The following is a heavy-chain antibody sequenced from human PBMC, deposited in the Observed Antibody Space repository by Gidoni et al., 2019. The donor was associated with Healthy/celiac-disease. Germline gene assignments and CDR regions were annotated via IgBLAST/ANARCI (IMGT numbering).Heavy chain of an antibody. J-gene: IGHJ6*02. Sequence: QVQLVQSGAEVKKPGASVKVSCKASGYTFTRYDITWVRQATGQGLEWMGWMNPNSGNTGYAQKFQGRVTMTRNTSISTAYMELSSLRSEDTAVYYCARQSASDRNYYYGMDVWGQGTTVTVSS. CDR3: ARQSASDRNYYYGMDV. V-gene: IGHV1-8*01. CDR1: GYTFTRYD. CDR2: MNPNSGNT.